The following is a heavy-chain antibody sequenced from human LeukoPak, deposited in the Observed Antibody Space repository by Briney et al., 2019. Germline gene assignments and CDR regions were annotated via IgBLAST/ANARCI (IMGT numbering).Heavy chain of an antibody. CDR2: ISYDGSDE. CDR1: GFTFSRSD. Sequence: GGSLRLSCEASGFTFSRSDMIWVRQAPGKGLEWVGVISYDGSDEYYTDSVKGRFTISRDNSKNTVYLQMNSLRADDTAVYYCARDFTPEWFDIHWGQGTLVTVS. D-gene: IGHD3-3*01. V-gene: IGHV3-30*03. J-gene: IGHJ4*02. CDR3: ARDFTPEWFDIH.